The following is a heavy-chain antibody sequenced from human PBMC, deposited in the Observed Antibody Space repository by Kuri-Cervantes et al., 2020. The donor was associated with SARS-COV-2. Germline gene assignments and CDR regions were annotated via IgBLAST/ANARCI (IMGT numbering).Heavy chain of an antibody. CDR2: VYYSGTI. D-gene: IGHD3-3*01. CDR3: ARTKGTIFGVVNWFDP. J-gene: IGHJ5*02. Sequence: GSLRLSCTVSGGSISGHYWSWIRQPPGKGLEWIGYVYYSGTISYNPSLKSRVTISVDTSKNQFSLKLSSVTAADTAVYYCARTKGTIFGVVNWFDPWGQGTLVTVSS. CDR1: GGSISGHY. V-gene: IGHV4-59*11.